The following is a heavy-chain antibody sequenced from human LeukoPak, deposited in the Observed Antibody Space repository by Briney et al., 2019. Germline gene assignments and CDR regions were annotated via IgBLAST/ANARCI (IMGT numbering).Heavy chain of an antibody. J-gene: IGHJ4*02. V-gene: IGHV4-30-2*01. CDR3: ARDLGFFDY. CDR2: IYHSGST. Sequence: SQTLSLTCAVSGGSISSGGYSWSWIRQPPGKGLEWIGYIYHSGSTYYNPSLKSRVTISVDRSNKQSSLKLNSVTAADTAVYYSARDLGFFDYWGQGTLVTVSS. CDR1: GGSISSGGYS.